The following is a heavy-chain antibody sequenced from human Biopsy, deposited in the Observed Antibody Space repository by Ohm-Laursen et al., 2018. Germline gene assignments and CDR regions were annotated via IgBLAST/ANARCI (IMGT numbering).Heavy chain of an antibody. CDR3: ARLQVNSGWYEDY. CDR1: GFTFSNYA. CDR2: ITGSGDSGGKT. Sequence: LSLTCAASGFTFSNYAMNWVRQAPGKGLEWVSAITGSGDSGGKTYYADSVKGRFTISRDNSKNTLFLQMNSLRVEDAAIYYCARLQVNSGWYEDYWGQGTLVTVSS. V-gene: IGHV3-23*01. D-gene: IGHD6-19*01. J-gene: IGHJ4*02.